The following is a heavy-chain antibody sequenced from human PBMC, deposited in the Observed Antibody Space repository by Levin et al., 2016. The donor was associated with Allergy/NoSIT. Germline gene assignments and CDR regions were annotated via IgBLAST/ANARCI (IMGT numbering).Heavy chain of an antibody. Sequence: WIRQPPGKGLEWVSYISSSSSTIYYADSVKGRFTISRDNAKNSLYLQMNSLRDEDTAVYYCARDAARGYSGYEIDYWGQGTLVTVSS. CDR3: ARDAARGYSGYEIDY. J-gene: IGHJ4*02. CDR2: ISSSSSTI. V-gene: IGHV3-48*02. D-gene: IGHD5-12*01.